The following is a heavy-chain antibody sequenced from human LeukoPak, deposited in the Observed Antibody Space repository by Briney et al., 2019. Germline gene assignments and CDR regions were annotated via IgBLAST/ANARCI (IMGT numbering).Heavy chain of an antibody. Sequence: ASVKVSCKASGYTFTSYGISWVRQASGQGLEWMGWISAYNGNTNYAQKLQGRVTMTTDTSTSTAYMELGSLRSDDTAVYYCAGDPRRITIFGVARGYFQHWGQGTLVTVSS. J-gene: IGHJ1*01. CDR3: AGDPRRITIFGVARGYFQH. CDR2: ISAYNGNT. D-gene: IGHD3-3*01. CDR1: GYTFTSYG. V-gene: IGHV1-18*01.